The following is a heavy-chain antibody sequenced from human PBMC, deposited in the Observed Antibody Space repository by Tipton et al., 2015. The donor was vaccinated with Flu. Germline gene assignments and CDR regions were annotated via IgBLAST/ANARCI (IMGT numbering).Heavy chain of an antibody. J-gene: IGHJ4*02. CDR1: GYTFTVYY. Sequence: QLVQSGAEVKKPGASVKVSCKASGYTFTVYYMHWVRQAPGQGLEWMGRINPNSGGTNYAQKFQGRVSMTRDTSINTAYMELSSLRNDDTAVYYCAKDREYSGSSLLWGQGTLVTVSS. CDR3: AKDREYSGSSLL. CDR2: INPNSGGT. V-gene: IGHV1-2*06. D-gene: IGHD1-26*01.